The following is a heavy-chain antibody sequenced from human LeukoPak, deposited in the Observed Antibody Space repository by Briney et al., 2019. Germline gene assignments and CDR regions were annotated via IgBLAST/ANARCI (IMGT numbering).Heavy chain of an antibody. CDR3: ARHQSRARYYYYYMDV. V-gene: IGHV4-4*09. J-gene: IGHJ6*03. CDR1: GGSISSYY. CDR2: IYTSGST. Sequence: PSETLSLTCTVPGGSISSYYWSWIRQPPGKGLEWIGYIYTSGSTNYNPFLKSRVTISVDTSKNQSSLKLSSVTAADTAVYYCARHQSRARYYYYYMDVWGKGTTVTVSS.